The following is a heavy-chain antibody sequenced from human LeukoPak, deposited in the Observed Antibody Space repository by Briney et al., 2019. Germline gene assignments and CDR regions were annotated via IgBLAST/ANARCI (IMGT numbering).Heavy chain of an antibody. D-gene: IGHD3-22*01. J-gene: IGHJ3*02. CDR3: ARPVGYYYDSSGRWAFDI. V-gene: IGHV5-51*01. CDR1: GYSFTSYW. Sequence: GESLKISCKGSGYSFTSYWIGWVRQMPGKGLEWTGIIYPGDSDTRYSPSFQGQVTISADKSISTAYLQWSSLKASDTAMYYCARPVGYYYDSSGRWAFDIWGQGTMVTVSS. CDR2: IYPGDSDT.